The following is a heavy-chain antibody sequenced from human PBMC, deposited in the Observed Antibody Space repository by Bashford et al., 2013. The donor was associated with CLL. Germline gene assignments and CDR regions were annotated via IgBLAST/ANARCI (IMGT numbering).Heavy chain of an antibody. CDR2: FIPRFDTT. Sequence: SVKVSCKASGGSLNNFAIDWVRQAPGQGLEWMGSFIPRFDTTSYAPEFQGRVTMSADKSSNTVFMELSGLTSDDTAVYYCTRLDAIDIWGQGTMVTVSS. V-gene: IGHV1-69*06. CDR3: TRLDAIDI. CDR1: GGSLNNFA. J-gene: IGHJ3*02.